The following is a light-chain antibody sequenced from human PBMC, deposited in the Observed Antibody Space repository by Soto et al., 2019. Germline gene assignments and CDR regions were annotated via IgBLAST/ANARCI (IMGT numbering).Light chain of an antibody. CDR2: EVS. Sequence: QSVLTQPPSASGSPGQSVTISCTGTSSDVGGYNYVSWYQQHPGKAPKLMIYEVSKRPSGVPDRFSGSQSGNTASLTVSGLQAEDDADYYCSSYAGSNNVVFGGGTKLTVL. V-gene: IGLV2-8*01. J-gene: IGLJ2*01. CDR1: SSDVGGYNY. CDR3: SSYAGSNNVV.